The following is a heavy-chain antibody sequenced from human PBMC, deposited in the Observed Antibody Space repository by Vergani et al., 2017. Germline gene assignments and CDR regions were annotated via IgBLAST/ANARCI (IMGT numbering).Heavy chain of an antibody. V-gene: IGHV4-39*01. J-gene: IGHJ4*02. CDR3: ARFSSSGWYGLDY. CDR2: IYYSGST. D-gene: IGHD6-19*01. CDR1: GASIRSSNYY. Sequence: QLQLQESGPGLVKPSATLSLTCSVSGASIRSSNYYWGWIRQPPGKGLELIASIYYSGSTYYNPSLKSRVTISVDTSKNQFSLKLSSVTAADTAVYYCARFSSSGWYGLDYWGQGTLVTVSS.